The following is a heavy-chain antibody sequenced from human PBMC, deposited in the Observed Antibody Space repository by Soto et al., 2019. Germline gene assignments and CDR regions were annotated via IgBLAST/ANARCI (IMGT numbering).Heavy chain of an antibody. Sequence: GGSLRLSCAASGSSFNDNWMHWVRQVPGKGLMWVSRLKSDGRDTIYADSVKGRFTASRDSAKNTLYLQMNSLRVEDTAVYYCVREMPVPIRGGYYYYSVLDAWGQGTTVTVSS. CDR2: LKSDGRDT. D-gene: IGHD2-2*01. J-gene: IGHJ6*02. V-gene: IGHV3-74*01. CDR1: GSSFNDNW. CDR3: VREMPVPIRGGYYYYSVLDA.